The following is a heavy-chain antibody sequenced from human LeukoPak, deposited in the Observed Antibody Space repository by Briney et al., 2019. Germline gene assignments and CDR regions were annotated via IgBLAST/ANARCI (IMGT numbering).Heavy chain of an antibody. CDR2: INPSGGST. D-gene: IGHD4-17*01. Sequence: ASVKVSFKASGYTFTNFYMHWVRQAPGQGLERMGVINPSGGSTSYAQKFQGRVTMTRDTSTSTVYMELSSLRSEDTAVYYCARDDNGDNWFDPWGQGTLVTVSS. CDR1: GYTFTNFY. V-gene: IGHV1-46*01. CDR3: ARDDNGDNWFDP. J-gene: IGHJ5*02.